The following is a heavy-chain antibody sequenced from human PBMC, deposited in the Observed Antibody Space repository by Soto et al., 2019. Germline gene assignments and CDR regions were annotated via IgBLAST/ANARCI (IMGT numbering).Heavy chain of an antibody. CDR3: ARGVLGPGDYYYGMDV. Sequence: GGSLRLSCAASGFTFSNYDMHWVRQAPGEGLEWVSGIGAASDTYYPVSVQGRFTVSRDNAKKSLYLQMNSLRAGDTAVYYCARGVLGPGDYYYGMDVCGQGTTATVSS. CDR2: IGAASDT. D-gene: IGHD7-27*01. CDR1: GFTFSNYD. V-gene: IGHV3-13*01. J-gene: IGHJ6*02.